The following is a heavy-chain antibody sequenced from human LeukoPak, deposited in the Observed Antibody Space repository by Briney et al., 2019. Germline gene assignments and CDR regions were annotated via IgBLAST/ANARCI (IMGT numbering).Heavy chain of an antibody. CDR1: GGSFSGYY. Sequence: PSETLSLTCAVYGGSFSGYYWSWIRQPPGKGLEWIGEINHSGSTNYNPSLKSRVTISVDTSKNQFSLKLSSVTAADTAVYYCARGRGGSYYHYWGQGTLVTVSS. J-gene: IGHJ4*02. V-gene: IGHV4-34*01. CDR3: ARGRGGSYYHY. D-gene: IGHD1-26*01. CDR2: INHSGST.